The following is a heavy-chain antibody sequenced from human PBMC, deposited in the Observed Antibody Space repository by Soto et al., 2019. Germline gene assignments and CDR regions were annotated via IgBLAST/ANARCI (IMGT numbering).Heavy chain of an antibody. CDR1: GGSISSGAYY. J-gene: IGHJ6*02. D-gene: IGHD2-2*01. CDR3: ARDIVPAVSMSGMDV. CDR2: IYYSGST. Sequence: QVQLQESGPGLVKPSQTLSLTCTVSGGSISSGAYYWNWIRQHPGKGLEWIGYIYYSGSTYYNPSLKRRVTTSVDTSNNQFSLKLSSVTAADTALYYCARDIVPAVSMSGMDVWGQGTTVTVSS. V-gene: IGHV4-31*03.